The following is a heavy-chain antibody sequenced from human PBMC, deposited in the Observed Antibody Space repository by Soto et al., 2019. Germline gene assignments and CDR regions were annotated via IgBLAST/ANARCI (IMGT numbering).Heavy chain of an antibody. CDR1: GGSISHFY. D-gene: IGHD3-9*01. CDR3: AASYYVILTGHFAFDI. Sequence: QVQLQESGPRLVKPSETLSLTCTVSGGSISHFYWSWIRQSPGKGLEWLGYIYDSGSTSYNPSLRSRVTRSMDTSKSQFSLTLTSVTAADTAVYFCAASYYVILTGHFAFDIWGHGTMVTVSS. J-gene: IGHJ3*02. V-gene: IGHV4-59*01. CDR2: IYDSGST.